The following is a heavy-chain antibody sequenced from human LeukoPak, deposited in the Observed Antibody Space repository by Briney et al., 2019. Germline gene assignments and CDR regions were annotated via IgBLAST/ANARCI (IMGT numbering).Heavy chain of an antibody. Sequence: PSETLSLTCTVSGGSIINYYWSFIRQSAGTGLDWVGRIYITGSTNYNPSLQSRLSMSVDTSKNQFSLRLTSVSAADTAVYYCARLKYYDSTGYSPGYYMDVWGKGITVTVSS. D-gene: IGHD3-22*01. CDR1: GGSIINYY. CDR2: IYITGST. CDR3: ARLKYYDSTGYSPGYYMDV. V-gene: IGHV4-4*07. J-gene: IGHJ6*03.